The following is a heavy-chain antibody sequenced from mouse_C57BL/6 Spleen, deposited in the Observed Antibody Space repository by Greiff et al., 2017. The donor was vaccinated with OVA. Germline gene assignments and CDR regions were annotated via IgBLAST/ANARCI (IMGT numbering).Heavy chain of an antibody. CDR2: IDPENGDT. V-gene: IGHV14-4*01. CDR3: TKTTVVATKAMDY. J-gene: IGHJ4*01. CDR1: GFNIKDDY. Sequence: VHVKQSGAELVRPGASVKLSCTASGFNIKDDYMHWVKQRPEQGLEWIGWIDPENGDTEYASKFQGKATITADTSSNTAYLQLSSLTSEDTAVYYCTKTTVVATKAMDYWGQGTSVTVSS. D-gene: IGHD1-1*01.